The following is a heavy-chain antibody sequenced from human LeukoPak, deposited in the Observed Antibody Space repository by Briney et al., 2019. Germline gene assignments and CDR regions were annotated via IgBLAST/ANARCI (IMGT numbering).Heavy chain of an antibody. V-gene: IGHV4-39*01. D-gene: IGHD1-14*01. J-gene: IGHJ4*02. CDR2: IYYSGST. CDR1: GGSISSSSYY. CDR3: ARLAHHRTRARSAFFDY. Sequence: SETLSLTCTVSGGSISSSSYYWGWIRQPPGKGLEWIGSIYYSGSTYYNPSLKSRVTISVDTSKNQFSLKLSSVTAADTAVYYCARLAHHRTRARSAFFDYWGQGTLVTVSS.